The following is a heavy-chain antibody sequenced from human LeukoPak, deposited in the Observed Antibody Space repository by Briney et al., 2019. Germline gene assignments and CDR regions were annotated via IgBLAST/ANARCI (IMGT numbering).Heavy chain of an antibody. D-gene: IGHD3-16*02. CDR2: ISYSGGNA. J-gene: IGHJ3*01. Sequence: GGSLRLSCAASGFTFRDSAMTWVRHVPGKGLEWVSLISYSGGNAYYADSVKGRFTISRDSSENTLSLQMNSLRVEDTARYYCAKDIQLSTWGLGTMVTVSS. CDR1: GFTFRDSA. CDR3: AKDIQLST. V-gene: IGHV3-23*01.